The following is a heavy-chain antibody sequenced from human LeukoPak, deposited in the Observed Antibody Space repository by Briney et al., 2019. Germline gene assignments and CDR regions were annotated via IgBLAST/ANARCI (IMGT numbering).Heavy chain of an antibody. CDR3: ARGGRSYYYMDV. J-gene: IGHJ6*03. CDR1: GGSFSGYY. CDR2: IYTSGST. Sequence: SETLSLTCAVYGGSFSGYYWSWIRQPAGKGLEWIGRIYTSGSTNYNPSLKSRVTMSVDTSKNQFSLKLSSVTAADTAVYYCARGGRSYYYMDVWGKGTTVTVSS. V-gene: IGHV4-59*10.